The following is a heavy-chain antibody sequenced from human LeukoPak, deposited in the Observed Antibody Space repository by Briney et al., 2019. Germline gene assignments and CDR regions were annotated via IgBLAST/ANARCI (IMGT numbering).Heavy chain of an antibody. CDR3: ARLPGVRGVDRGFDY. Sequence: GESLKISCKGSGYSFTTYWIGWVRQMPGKGLEWMGIIYPGDSDTRYSPSFQGQVTISADKSITTAYLQWNSLKASDTAMYYCARLPGVRGVDRGFDYWGQGTLVTVSS. D-gene: IGHD3-10*01. V-gene: IGHV5-51*01. CDR2: IYPGDSDT. CDR1: GYSFTTYW. J-gene: IGHJ4*02.